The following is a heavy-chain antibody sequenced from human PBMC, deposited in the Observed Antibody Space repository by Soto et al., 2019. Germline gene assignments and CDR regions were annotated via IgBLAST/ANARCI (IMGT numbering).Heavy chain of an antibody. CDR2: IYYSGST. CDR1: GGSISSYY. CDR3: ARGGSSWILNYYYYYGMDV. J-gene: IGHJ6*02. Sequence: PSETLSLTCTVSGGSISSYYWSWIRQPPGKGLEWIGYIYYSGSTNYNPSLKSRVTISVDTSKNQFSLKLSSVTAADTAVYYCARGGSSWILNYYYYYGMDVWGQGTTVTVSS. V-gene: IGHV4-59*08. D-gene: IGHD6-13*01.